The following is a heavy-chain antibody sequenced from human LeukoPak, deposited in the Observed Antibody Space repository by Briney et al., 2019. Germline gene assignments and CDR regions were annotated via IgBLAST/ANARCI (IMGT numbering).Heavy chain of an antibody. CDR3: ARVAMVRGEDYFDY. CDR1: GHTFTSYA. Sequence: GASVKVSCKASGHTFTSYAMHWVRQAPGQRLEWMGWINAGNGNTKYSQKFQGRVTITRDTSASTAYMELSSLRSEDTAVYYCARVAMVRGEDYFDYWGQGTLVTVSS. V-gene: IGHV1-3*01. D-gene: IGHD3-10*01. J-gene: IGHJ4*02. CDR2: INAGNGNT.